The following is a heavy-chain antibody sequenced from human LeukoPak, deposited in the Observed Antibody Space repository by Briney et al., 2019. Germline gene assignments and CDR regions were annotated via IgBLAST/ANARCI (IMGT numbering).Heavy chain of an antibody. CDR3: ATRLLYSSSWPIDY. Sequence: ASVKVSCKVSGYTLTELSMHWVRQAPGKGLEWMGGFDPEDGETIYAQKFQGRVTMTEDTSTDTAYMELSSLRSEDTAVYYCATRLLYSSSWPIDYWGQGTLVTVSS. CDR1: GYTLTELS. J-gene: IGHJ4*02. CDR2: FDPEDGET. D-gene: IGHD6-13*01. V-gene: IGHV1-24*01.